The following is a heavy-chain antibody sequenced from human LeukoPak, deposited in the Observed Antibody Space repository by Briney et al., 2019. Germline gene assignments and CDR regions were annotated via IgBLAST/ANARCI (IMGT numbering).Heavy chain of an antibody. CDR1: GFTFSSYA. CDR3: ARELEVGTDTVGFDY. CDR2: ISGSGGNT. J-gene: IGHJ4*02. V-gene: IGHV3-23*01. D-gene: IGHD1-26*01. Sequence: GGSLRLSCAASGFTFSSYAMSWVRQAPGKGLEWVSAISGSGGNTYYADSVKGRFTISRDNSRNTLYLQMNSLRAEDTAVFYCARELEVGTDTVGFDYWGQGTLVTVSS.